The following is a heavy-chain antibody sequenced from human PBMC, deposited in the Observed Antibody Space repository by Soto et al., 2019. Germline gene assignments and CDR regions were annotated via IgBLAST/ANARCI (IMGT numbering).Heavy chain of an antibody. CDR2: ISAYNGNT. CDR3: ARQAAVTTSIEYNWFDP. D-gene: IGHD4-17*01. CDR1: GYTFTSYG. J-gene: IGHJ5*02. V-gene: IGHV1-18*01. Sequence: QVQLVQSGAEVKKPGASVKVSCKASGYTFTSYGISWVRQAPGQGLEWMGWISAYNGNTNYAQKLQGRVTMTTDTSTSTADMELRSLRSDDTAVYYCARQAAVTTSIEYNWFDPWGQGTLVTVSS.